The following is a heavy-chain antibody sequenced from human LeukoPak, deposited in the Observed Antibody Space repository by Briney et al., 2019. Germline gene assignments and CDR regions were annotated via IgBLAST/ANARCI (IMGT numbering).Heavy chain of an antibody. CDR2: IYTSGST. Sequence: SETLSLTCTVSGGSISSYYWSWLRQPAGKGLEWIGRIYTSGSTNYNPSLKSRVTMSVDTSKNQFSLKLSSVTAADTAVYYCARVAYCGGDCYSNYYHYYYMDVWGKGTTVTISS. V-gene: IGHV4-4*07. CDR3: ARVAYCGGDCYSNYYHYYYMDV. J-gene: IGHJ6*03. CDR1: GGSISSYY. D-gene: IGHD2-21*02.